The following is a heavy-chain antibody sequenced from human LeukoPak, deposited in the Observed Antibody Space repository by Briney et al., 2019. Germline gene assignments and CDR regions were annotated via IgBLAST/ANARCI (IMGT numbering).Heavy chain of an antibody. J-gene: IGHJ4*02. V-gene: IGHV3-23*01. CDR1: GFTFSSYA. Sequence: GGSLRLSCAASGFTFSSYAMSWVRQAPGKGLEWVSAIGGSGGSTYYADSVKGRFTISRDNSKNTLYLQMNSLRAEDTAVYYCAKETYYYDSSGYYYDFDYWGQGTLVTVSS. CDR3: AKETYYYDSSGYYYDFDY. CDR2: IGGSGGST. D-gene: IGHD3-22*01.